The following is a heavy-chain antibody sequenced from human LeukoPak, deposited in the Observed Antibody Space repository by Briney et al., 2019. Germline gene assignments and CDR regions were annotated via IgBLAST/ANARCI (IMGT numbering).Heavy chain of an antibody. J-gene: IGHJ2*01. CDR2: INEDGSTT. CDR1: GFTFSSNW. V-gene: IGHV3-74*01. D-gene: IGHD2-15*01. Sequence: GGSLRLSCAASGFTFSSNWMHWVRQAPGKGLVWVSRINEDGSTTNYADSVKGRSTIFRDNAKNPLYLQMNSLRVEDTAVYYCAKQPAASAHEAGGSFWYFDLWGRGTLVTVSS. CDR3: AKQPAASAHEAGGSFWYFDL.